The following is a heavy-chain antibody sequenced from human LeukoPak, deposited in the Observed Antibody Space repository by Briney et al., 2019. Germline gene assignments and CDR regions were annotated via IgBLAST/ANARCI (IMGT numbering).Heavy chain of an antibody. V-gene: IGHV4-59*01. CDR2: IYYSGST. D-gene: IGHD6-19*01. CDR3: ARAAVAGNFDY. Sequence: SETLSLTCTVSGGSISRYYWSWIRQPPGKGLEWIGYIYYSGSTNYNPSFKSRVNISVDTSKNQFSLKLSSVTAADTAVYYCARAAVAGNFDYWGQGTLVTVSS. J-gene: IGHJ4*02. CDR1: GGSISRYY.